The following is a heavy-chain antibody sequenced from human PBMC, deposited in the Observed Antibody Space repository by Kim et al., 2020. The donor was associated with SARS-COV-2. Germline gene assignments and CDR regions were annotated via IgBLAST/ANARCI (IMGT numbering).Heavy chain of an antibody. CDR1: SGSISTYY. CDR3: ARTSPRSRSGRHYHYGMDV. V-gene: IGHV4-59*08. D-gene: IGHD6-6*01. CDR2: IYYSGRT. Sequence: SETLSLTCTVSSGSISTYYWSWIRQPPGKGLEWIGYIYYSGRTYYNPSLKRRVTISVDTSKNHLSLKVSSVTAADTAVYYCARTSPRSRSGRHYHYGMDVWGQGTTVTVSS. J-gene: IGHJ6*02.